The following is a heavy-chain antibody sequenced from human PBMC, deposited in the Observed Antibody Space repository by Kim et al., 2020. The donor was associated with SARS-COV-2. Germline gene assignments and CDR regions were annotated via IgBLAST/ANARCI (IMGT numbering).Heavy chain of an antibody. D-gene: IGHD3-9*01. V-gene: IGHV1-69*13. CDR2: IIPIFGTA. J-gene: IGHJ6*04. CDR3: ASSPAADILPPAGDV. Sequence: SVKVSCKASGGTFSSYAISWVRQAPGQGLEWMGGIIPIFGTANYAQTFQGRVTITADESTSTAYLELSSLRSEDTAVYYCASSPAADILPPAGDVWGEGTTVTVSS. CDR1: GGTFSSYA.